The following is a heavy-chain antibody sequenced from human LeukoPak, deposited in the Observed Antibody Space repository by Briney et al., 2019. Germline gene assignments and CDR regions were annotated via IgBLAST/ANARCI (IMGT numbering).Heavy chain of an antibody. Sequence: ASVKVSCKASGYTFTSYDINWVRQATGQGLEWMGWMNPNSGNTGYAQKFQGRVTMTRNTSISTAYMELSSLRSEDTAVYYCARGPFRYDFWSGYYKGTDYYYYMDVWGKGTTVTVSS. V-gene: IGHV1-8*01. J-gene: IGHJ6*03. CDR1: GYTFTSYD. CDR3: ARGPFRYDFWSGYYKGTDYYYYMDV. D-gene: IGHD3-3*01. CDR2: MNPNSGNT.